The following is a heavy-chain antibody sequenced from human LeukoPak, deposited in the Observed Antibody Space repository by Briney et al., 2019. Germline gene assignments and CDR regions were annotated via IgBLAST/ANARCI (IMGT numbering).Heavy chain of an antibody. Sequence: GGSLRLSCTASGFSFSVYAMSWLRQPPGQGLEWVSTINANSGTTSYAASVRGRFTISRDNSKNTLYLQLNTLRADDTATYYCAKPISGGLAVTADWFHPWGQGTLVVVSS. J-gene: IGHJ5*01. CDR3: AKPISGGLAVTADWFHP. V-gene: IGHV3-23*01. CDR1: GFSFSVYA. CDR2: INANSGTT. D-gene: IGHD6-19*01.